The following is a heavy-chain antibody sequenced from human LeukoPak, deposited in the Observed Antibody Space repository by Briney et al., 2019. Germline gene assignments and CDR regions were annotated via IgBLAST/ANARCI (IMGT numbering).Heavy chain of an antibody. CDR1: GFTFTSYW. CDR3: VRNVEF. Sequence: GVSLRLSCTASGFTFTSYWMTWVRQAPGRELEWVASIKEDGSEKQYVESVRGRFTISRDNAKNSLYLQMSSLTAEDTGVYYCVRNVEFWGQGPLV. CDR2: IKEDGSEK. J-gene: IGHJ4*02. V-gene: IGHV3-7*02.